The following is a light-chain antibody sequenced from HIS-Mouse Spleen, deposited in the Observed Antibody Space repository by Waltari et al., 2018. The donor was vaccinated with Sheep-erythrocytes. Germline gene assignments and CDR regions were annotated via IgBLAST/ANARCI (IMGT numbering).Light chain of an antibody. CDR2: DVS. CDR3: CSYAGSYNYV. Sequence: QSAPTPPRSVSGSPGQSVTISCTGTSSDVGGYHHVSWYQQHPGKAPKLMIYDVSKRPSGVPDRFSGSKSGNTASLTISGLQAEDEADYYCCSYAGSYNYVFGTGTKVTVL. J-gene: IGLJ1*01. V-gene: IGLV2-11*01. CDR1: SSDVGGYHH.